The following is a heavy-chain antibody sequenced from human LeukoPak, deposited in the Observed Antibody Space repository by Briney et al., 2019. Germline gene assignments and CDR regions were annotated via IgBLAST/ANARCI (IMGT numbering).Heavy chain of an antibody. CDR3: ARNLSAAFDL. CDR2: VNGNGDTT. V-gene: IGHV3-64*04. CDR1: GFIFTTYT. Sequence: HPGGSLRLSCSASGFIFTTYTMYWVRQAPGKGLEFVSVVNGNGDTTYYTDSVKGRFTISRDDSKNTLFLDMSNLRVEDTALYYCARNLSAAFDLWGQGVLVTVSS. J-gene: IGHJ4*02. D-gene: IGHD6-19*01.